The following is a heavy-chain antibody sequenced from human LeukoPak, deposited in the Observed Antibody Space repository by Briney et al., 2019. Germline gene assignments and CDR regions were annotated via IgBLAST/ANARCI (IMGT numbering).Heavy chain of an antibody. D-gene: IGHD3-10*01. CDR2: IKQDGSEQ. Sequence: PGGSLRLSCAASGFTFSSFWMNWVRQAPGKGLEWVANIKQDGSEQYYLDSVRGRFTISRDNAKNSVFLQMNSLRAEDTAVYYCAREGTGTWDDALDIWGQGTMVTVSS. CDR3: AREGTGTWDDALDI. V-gene: IGHV3-7*01. J-gene: IGHJ3*02. CDR1: GFTFSSFW.